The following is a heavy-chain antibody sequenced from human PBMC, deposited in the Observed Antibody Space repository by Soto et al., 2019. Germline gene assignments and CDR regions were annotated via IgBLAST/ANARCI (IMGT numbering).Heavy chain of an antibody. D-gene: IGHD2-21*01. CDR1: GDSISSTHW. CDR3: ATLPPRIVVTVLPIPT. Sequence: QVYLHQSGPGLVKPSGTLSLTCAVSGDSISSTHWWTWVRQTPGKGLEWIGEVYHSGSTSYNPSLKSRVTIAVDKSNSQFSLKLTSVTAADTAVYYCATLPPRIVVTVLPIPTWGQGTLVSVSS. J-gene: IGHJ5*02. V-gene: IGHV4-4*02. CDR2: VYHSGST.